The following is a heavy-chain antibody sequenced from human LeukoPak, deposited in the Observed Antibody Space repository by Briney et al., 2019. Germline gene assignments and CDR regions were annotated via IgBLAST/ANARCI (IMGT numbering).Heavy chain of an antibody. J-gene: IGHJ6*02. CDR1: GNYW. CDR2: INSDGSWT. V-gene: IGHV3-74*01. CDR3: ARDPDFSGYYGMDV. D-gene: IGHD3-10*01. Sequence: SGGSLRLSCAASGNYWMHWVRQAPGKGLVWVSHINSDGSWTSYADSVKGRFTISKDNAKNTVYLQMNSLRAEDTAVYYCARDPDFSGYYGMDVWGQGTTVTVSS.